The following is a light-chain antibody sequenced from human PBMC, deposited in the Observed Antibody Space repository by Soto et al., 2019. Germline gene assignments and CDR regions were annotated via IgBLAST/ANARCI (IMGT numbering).Light chain of an antibody. CDR1: QSVSSSY. J-gene: IGKJ2*01. V-gene: IGKV3D-20*01. CDR3: QHYGSSPPMYT. Sequence: EIVLTQSPATLSLSPGERATLSCGASQSVSSSYLAWYQQKPGLAPRLLIYDASSRATGIPDRFSGSGSGTDFTLTISRLEPEDFAVYYCQHYGSSPPMYTFGQGTKLEIK. CDR2: DAS.